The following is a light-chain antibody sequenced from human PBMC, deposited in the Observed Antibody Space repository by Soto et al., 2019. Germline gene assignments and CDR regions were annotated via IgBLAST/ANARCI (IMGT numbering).Light chain of an antibody. CDR2: GAS. V-gene: IGKV1-16*01. J-gene: IGKJ1*01. CDR1: QAISRL. Sequence: DFPRTHSPSSLSASVGARATIPCRASQAISRLLAWFQQKPGKAPKSLMFGASNLRSGVPSRFSGSGSGTVFTFTISSLQPDDFATYYCQQYNLYTWTFGQGTKVEI. CDR3: QQYNLYTWT.